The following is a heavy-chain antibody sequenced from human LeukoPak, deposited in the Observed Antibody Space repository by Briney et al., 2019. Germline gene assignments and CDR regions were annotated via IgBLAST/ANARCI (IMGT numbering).Heavy chain of an antibody. Sequence: SETLSLTCTVSGASITTDCWSWIRQPAGKGMEWLGRIHASGTSDYNPSLKSRVSMSADTSKNQLSLQVRSVTAADTAMYFCASESKIWGQGTLVTVSS. D-gene: IGHD4-11*01. J-gene: IGHJ4*02. V-gene: IGHV4-4*07. CDR2: IHASGTS. CDR3: ASESKI. CDR1: GASITTDC.